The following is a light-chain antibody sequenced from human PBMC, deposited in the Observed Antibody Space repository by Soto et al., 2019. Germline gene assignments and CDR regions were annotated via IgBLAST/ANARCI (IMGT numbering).Light chain of an antibody. Sequence: IQMPQSPSSLSASVGDRVTITCRAGQSISSYLNWYQQKPGKAPKLLIYAASTLQPGVPSRFSASGSATDFTLTISGLQPEDFGTYYCQQSYNMPGTFGQGTRLEI. CDR1: QSISSY. CDR2: AAS. J-gene: IGKJ5*01. CDR3: QQSYNMPGT. V-gene: IGKV1-39*01.